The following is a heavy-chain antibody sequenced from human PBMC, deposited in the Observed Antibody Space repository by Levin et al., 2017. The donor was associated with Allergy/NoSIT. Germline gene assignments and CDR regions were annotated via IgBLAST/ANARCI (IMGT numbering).Heavy chain of an antibody. J-gene: IGHJ4*02. Sequence: SQTLSLTCTVSGGSIPSTSYYWGWIRQPPGKGLEWIGNIDHRGGTYYNPSLKSRVPMSVDTSKNRFSLKLTSVTAAASAVYYCASYTYLYTSGSYFYDYWGQGTLVTVSS. D-gene: IGHD3-10*01. CDR3: ASYTYLYTSGSYFYDY. V-gene: IGHV4-39*01. CDR2: IDHRGGT. CDR1: GGSIPSTSYY.